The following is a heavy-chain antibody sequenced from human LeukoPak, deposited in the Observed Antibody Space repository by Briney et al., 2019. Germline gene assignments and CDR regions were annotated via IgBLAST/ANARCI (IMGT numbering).Heavy chain of an antibody. J-gene: IGHJ3*02. CDR2: IVVGSGNT. V-gene: IGHV1-58*01. Sequence: SVKVACKASGFSFTNSAVQWVRQARGQRLEWIGWIVVGSGNTIYVQKFQERVTITRYMSTSTAYMELSSLRSEDTAVYYCAAAYIGGAMVTNAFDIWGKGNLLTVSS. CDR3: AAAYIGGAMVTNAFDI. CDR1: GFSFTNSA. D-gene: IGHD5-18*01.